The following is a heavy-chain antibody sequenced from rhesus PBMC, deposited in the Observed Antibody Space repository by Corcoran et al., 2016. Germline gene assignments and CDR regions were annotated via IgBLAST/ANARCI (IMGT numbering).Heavy chain of an antibody. CDR1: GGSISSNY. V-gene: IGHV4-160*01. D-gene: IGHD3-28*01. CDR3: ARVNHRLSGYYDY. J-gene: IGHJ4*01. Sequence: QVQLQESGPGLVKPSETLSLTCAVSGGSISSNYWSWFRQAPGKGLEWIGGIYGSGGRTDYNPSHKSRVTIATETSKNQFSLKLSSVTATDTAVYYCARVNHRLSGYYDYWGQGVLVTVSS. CDR2: IYGSGGRT.